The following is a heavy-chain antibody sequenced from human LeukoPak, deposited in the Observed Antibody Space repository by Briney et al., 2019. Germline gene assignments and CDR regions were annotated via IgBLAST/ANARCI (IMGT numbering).Heavy chain of an antibody. CDR2: VYYRSKWSK. V-gene: IGHV6-1*01. Sequence: SQTLSLTCGTSGDSVSSKSVWNWIRQSPSRGLEWLGRVYYRSKWSKNYAVSVKSRITINPDTSTNQFSLQLSSVTAEDTAVYYCARGDQDFDFWGQGTLVTVSS. D-gene: IGHD5-24*01. CDR1: GDSVSSKSV. J-gene: IGHJ4*02. CDR3: ARGDQDFDF.